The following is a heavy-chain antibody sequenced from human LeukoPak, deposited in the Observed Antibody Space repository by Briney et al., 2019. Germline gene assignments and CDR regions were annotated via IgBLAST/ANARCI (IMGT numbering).Heavy chain of an antibody. CDR3: ARRNCGDYGCAFDI. D-gene: IGHD4-17*01. Sequence: GGSLRLSCAASGFTVSSNYMSWVRQAPGKGLEWVSCISRSGTTIYYADSVKGRFTISRDNAKNSLYLQMNSLRAEDTAVYYCARRNCGDYGCAFDIWGQGTMVTVSS. CDR1: GFTVSSNY. V-gene: IGHV3-11*04. CDR2: ISRSGTTI. J-gene: IGHJ3*02.